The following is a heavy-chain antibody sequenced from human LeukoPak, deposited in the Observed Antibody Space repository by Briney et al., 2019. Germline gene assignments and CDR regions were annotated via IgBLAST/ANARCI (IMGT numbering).Heavy chain of an antibody. Sequence: ASVKVSCKASGYTFTGYYMHWVRQAPGQGLEWMGWINPNSGGTNYAQKFQGWVTMTSDTSISTAYMELSSLRSDDTAVYYCARSIFTRDGYNAAHYWGQGTLVTVSS. V-gene: IGHV1-2*04. CDR1: GYTFTGYY. D-gene: IGHD5-24*01. J-gene: IGHJ4*02. CDR3: ARSIFTRDGYNAAHY. CDR2: INPNSGGT.